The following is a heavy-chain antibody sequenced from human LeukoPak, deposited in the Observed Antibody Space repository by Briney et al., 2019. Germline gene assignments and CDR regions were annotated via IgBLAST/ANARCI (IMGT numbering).Heavy chain of an antibody. V-gene: IGHV4-59*08. J-gene: IGHJ4*02. CDR2: VYHSGST. D-gene: IGHD4-11*01. CDR3: ARHPYYSNSYFDY. Sequence: PSETLSLTCTVSGDSISSYYWNWIRQPPGKGLEWIGYVYHSGSTNNNPSLKSRVTISVDTSKNQFSLKLSSVTAADTAVYYCARHPYYSNSYFDYWGRGTLVTVSS. CDR1: GDSISSYY.